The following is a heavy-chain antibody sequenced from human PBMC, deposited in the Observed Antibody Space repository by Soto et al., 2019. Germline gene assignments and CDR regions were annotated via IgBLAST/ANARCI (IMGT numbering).Heavy chain of an antibody. CDR3: ARRVRKFVIPKARVDP. J-gene: IGHJ5*02. CDR1: GLSLSNARLG. D-gene: IGHD3-10*01. Sequence: QVTLKESGPVLVKPTETLTLTCTVSGLSLSNARLGVSWIRQPPGKALEWLAHIFSNDDKSYSTSLKTRLSISKDTSKSQVVFTMTNIGPGDTATYYRARRVRKFVIPKARVDPWGQGTLVTVSS. V-gene: IGHV2-26*01. CDR2: IFSNDDK.